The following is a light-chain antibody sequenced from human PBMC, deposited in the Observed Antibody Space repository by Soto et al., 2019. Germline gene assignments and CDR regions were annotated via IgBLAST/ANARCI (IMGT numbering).Light chain of an antibody. CDR3: QQRSNWPRT. CDR2: DAS. V-gene: IGKV3-11*01. CDR1: QSVSSY. Sequence: EIVLTQSPATLSLSPGERATLSRRASQSVSSYLACYQHKPGQAPRLLIYDASNRATGIPARFSGSGSGTDFTLTISSLEPEDFAVYYCQQRSNWPRTFGQGTKVDIK. J-gene: IGKJ1*01.